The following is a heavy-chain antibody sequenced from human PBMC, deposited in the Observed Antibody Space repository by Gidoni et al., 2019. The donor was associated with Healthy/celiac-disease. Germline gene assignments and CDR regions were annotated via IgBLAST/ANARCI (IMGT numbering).Heavy chain of an antibody. Sequence: EVQLVASGGGLVKPGGSLRLSCAASGFTFSNAWMSWVRQTPGKGLEWVGRIKSKTDGGTTDYAAPVKGRFTISRDDSKNTLYLQMNSLKTEDTAVYYCTTGYCSGGSCWGFDYWGQGTLVTVSS. V-gene: IGHV3-15*01. D-gene: IGHD2-15*01. CDR2: IKSKTDGGTT. CDR1: GFTFSNAW. CDR3: TTGYCSGGSCWGFDY. J-gene: IGHJ4*02.